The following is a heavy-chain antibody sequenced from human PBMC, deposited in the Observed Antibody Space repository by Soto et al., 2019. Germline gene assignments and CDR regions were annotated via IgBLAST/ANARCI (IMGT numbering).Heavy chain of an antibody. Sequence: QLQLQESGPGLVKPSETLSLTCTVSGGSISSRNYYWAWVRQPPGKGLEWIGNIYYSGDTYYRPSLRSRLTISVDTSKNQFSLKLSSLTAADTAMYYCASLQVPGNFDYWGQGNLVTASS. J-gene: IGHJ4*02. V-gene: IGHV4-39*01. CDR3: ASLQVPGNFDY. CDR2: IYYSGDT. D-gene: IGHD6-13*01. CDR1: GGSISSRNYY.